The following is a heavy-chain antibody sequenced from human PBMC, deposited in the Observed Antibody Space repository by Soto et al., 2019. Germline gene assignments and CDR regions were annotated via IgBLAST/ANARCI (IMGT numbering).Heavy chain of an antibody. CDR1: GFTFSSYA. CDR2: ISSNGGST. CDR3: VKGNVDIVDRGYSDWFDP. Sequence: GESLKISCSASGFTFSSYAMHWVRQAPGKGLEYVSAISSNGGSTYYADSVKGGFTISRDNSKNTLYLQMSSLRAEDTAVYYCVKGNVDIVDRGYSDWFDPWGQGTLVTVSS. D-gene: IGHD5-12*01. J-gene: IGHJ5*02. V-gene: IGHV3-64D*08.